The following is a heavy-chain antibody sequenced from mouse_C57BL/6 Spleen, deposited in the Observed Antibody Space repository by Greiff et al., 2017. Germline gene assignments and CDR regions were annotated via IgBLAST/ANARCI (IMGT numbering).Heavy chain of an antibody. CDR1: GYAFSSYW. Sequence: QVQLQQSGAELVKPGASVKISCKASGYAFSSYWMNWVKQRPGKGLEWIGQIYPGDGDTNYNGQFTGKVTLTAYKSSSTSYMQLSSLTAEASAVYFCARGDVGWFAYWGQGTLVTVSA. CDR2: IYPGDGDT. V-gene: IGHV1-80*01. D-gene: IGHD3-3*01. CDR3: ARGDVGWFAY. J-gene: IGHJ3*01.